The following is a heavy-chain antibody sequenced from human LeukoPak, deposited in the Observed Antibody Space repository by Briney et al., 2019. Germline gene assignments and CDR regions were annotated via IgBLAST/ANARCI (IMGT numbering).Heavy chain of an antibody. CDR1: GFVYSTYA. V-gene: IGHV3-23*01. Sequence: PGGSLRLSCAASGFVYSTYAMSGGRQVPGKGLEWVSTVTKTGGARHYADSVKGRFTISRDNSENTLYLQMDSLRAEDTALYYCAKVRNTDDHLDYLRRGTLVTVSS. J-gene: IGHJ4*02. CDR3: AKVRNTDDHLDY. D-gene: IGHD1-14*01. CDR2: VTKTGGAR.